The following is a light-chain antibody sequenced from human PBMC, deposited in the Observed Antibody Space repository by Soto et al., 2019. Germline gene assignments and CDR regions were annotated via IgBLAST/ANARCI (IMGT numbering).Light chain of an antibody. CDR1: QSVSSSY. V-gene: IGKV3-20*01. CDR3: QQYGSSPWT. Sequence: EIVSTQSPGTLSLSPEERATLSCRASQSVSSSYLAWYQQKPGQAPRLLIYGASSRATGIPDRFSGSGSGTDFTLTISRLEPEDFAVYYCQQYGSSPWTFGQGTKVDI. J-gene: IGKJ1*01. CDR2: GAS.